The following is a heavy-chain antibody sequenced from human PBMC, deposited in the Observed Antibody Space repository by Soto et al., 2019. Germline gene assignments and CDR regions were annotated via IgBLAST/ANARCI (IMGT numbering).Heavy chain of an antibody. Sequence: PSETLSLTCTVSGGSISSGGYYWSWIRQPPGKGLEWIGYIYYSGSTYYNPSLKSRVTISVDTSKNQFSLKLSSVTAADTAVYYCARDATIFPRNNYYYYGMDVWGQGTTVTVSS. CDR2: IYYSGST. D-gene: IGHD3-3*01. J-gene: IGHJ6*02. V-gene: IGHV4-30-4*01. CDR3: ARDATIFPRNNYYYYGMDV. CDR1: GGSISSGGYY.